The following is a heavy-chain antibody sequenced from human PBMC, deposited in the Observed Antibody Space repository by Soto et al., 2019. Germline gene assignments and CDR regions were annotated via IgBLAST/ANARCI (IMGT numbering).Heavy chain of an antibody. J-gene: IGHJ4*02. CDR1: GFTFSSYE. CDR3: ASVYYGSGSSVFDY. D-gene: IGHD3-10*01. V-gene: IGHV3-48*03. Sequence: GGSLRLSCAASGFTFSSYEMNWVRQAPGKGLEWVSYISSSGSTIYYADSVKGRFTISRDNAKNSLYLQMNSLRAEDTAVYYCASVYYGSGSSVFDYWGQGTLVTVSS. CDR2: ISSSGSTI.